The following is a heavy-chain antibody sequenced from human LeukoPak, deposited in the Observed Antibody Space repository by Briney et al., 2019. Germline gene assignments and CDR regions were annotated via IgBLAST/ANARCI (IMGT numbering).Heavy chain of an antibody. CDR2: IYYTGST. Sequence: SETLSLTCTVSGGSISTYYWSWIRQPPGKGLEGNGYIYYTGSTNYNPSLKSRVTISVDTSKNQLFLRLTSVTAADTAVYYCARLGYSSSWLAVDYWGQGTLVTVSS. V-gene: IGHV4-59*08. CDR3: ARLGYSSSWLAVDY. J-gene: IGHJ4*02. D-gene: IGHD6-13*01. CDR1: GGSISTYY.